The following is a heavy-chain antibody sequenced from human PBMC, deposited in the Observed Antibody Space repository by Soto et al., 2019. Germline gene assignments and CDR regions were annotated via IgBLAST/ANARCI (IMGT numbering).Heavy chain of an antibody. CDR2: IGPAGDT. D-gene: IGHD2-21*01. CDR3: AGRRQVINDYYGLAD. J-gene: IGHJ6*02. CDR1: GFTFSDYE. Sequence: EVQLVESGGGLVQPGGSLRLSCAASGFTFSDYEMHWVRQVAGRGLEWVSGIGPAGDTNYLGSVRGRFTIARDNAKNSVYLQMNILRAEDTAVYYCAGRRQVINDYYGLADWGQGTTVIVSS. V-gene: IGHV3-13*01.